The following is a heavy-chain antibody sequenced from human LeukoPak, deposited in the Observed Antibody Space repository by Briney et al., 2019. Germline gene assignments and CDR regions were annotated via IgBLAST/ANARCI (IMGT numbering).Heavy chain of an antibody. Sequence: SETLSLTCAVSGGSISSTSYHWAWIRQPPGKGLEWIGNIYYSGSTYYNPSLRSRVTISVDTSKNQFSLKLSSVTAADTAVYYCARDGLTGDRIDYWGQGTLVTVSS. CDR3: ARDGLTGDRIDY. V-gene: IGHV4-39*02. CDR1: GGSISSTSYH. D-gene: IGHD7-27*01. J-gene: IGHJ4*02. CDR2: IYYSGST.